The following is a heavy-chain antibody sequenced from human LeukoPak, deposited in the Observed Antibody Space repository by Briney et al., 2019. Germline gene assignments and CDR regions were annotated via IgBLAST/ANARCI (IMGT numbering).Heavy chain of an antibody. D-gene: IGHD6-13*01. V-gene: IGHV4-61*01. J-gene: IGHJ6*02. CDR1: GGSVSSGSYY. CDR3: ARGLGPRYSSSWYYYYYGMDV. CDR2: IYYSGST. Sequence: PSETLSLTCTVSGGSVSSGSYYWSWIRQPPGKGLEWIGYIYYSGSTNYNPSLKSRVTISVDTSKNQFSLKLSSVTAADTAVYYCARGLGPRYSSSWYYYYYGMDVWGQGTTVTVSS.